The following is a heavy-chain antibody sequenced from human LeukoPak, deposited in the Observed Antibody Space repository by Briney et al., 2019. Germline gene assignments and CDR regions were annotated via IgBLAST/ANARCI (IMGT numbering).Heavy chain of an antibody. CDR3: ARADGDYAGY. CDR1: GYSISSGYY. V-gene: IGHV4-38-2*02. CDR2: IYHSGST. D-gene: IGHD4-17*01. Sequence: SETLSLTCTVSGYSISSGYYWGWIRQPPGKGLEWIGSIYHSGSTYYNPSLKSRVTISVDTSKNQFSLKLSSVTAADTAVYYCARADGDYAGYWGQGTLVTVSS. J-gene: IGHJ4*02.